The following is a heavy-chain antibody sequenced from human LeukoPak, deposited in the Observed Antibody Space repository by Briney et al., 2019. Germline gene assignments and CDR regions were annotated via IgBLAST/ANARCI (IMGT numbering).Heavy chain of an antibody. Sequence: SETLSLTCTVSSGSISSYYWSWIRQPPGKGLEWIGYIYYSGSTNYNPSLKSRVTISVDTSKNQFSLKLSSVTAADTAVYYCARSENSDFWSGSGFDYWGQGTLVTVSS. CDR2: IYYSGST. V-gene: IGHV4-59*08. D-gene: IGHD3-3*01. CDR1: SGSISSYY. J-gene: IGHJ4*02. CDR3: ARSENSDFWSGSGFDY.